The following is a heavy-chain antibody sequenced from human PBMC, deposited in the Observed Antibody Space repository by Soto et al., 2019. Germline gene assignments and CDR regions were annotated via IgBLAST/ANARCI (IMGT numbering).Heavy chain of an antibody. Sequence: GGSLRLSCAASGFTFNNYAMSWVRQAPGEGLEWVSVIDGSAATIYYADSVKGRFTISRDNSKNTLYLQMNSLRAEDTAVYYCILQGVPTASAHGNWGQGTLVNVSS. CDR3: ILQGVPTASAHGN. CDR2: IDGSAATI. CDR1: GFTFNNYA. V-gene: IGHV3-23*01. D-gene: IGHD2-2*01. J-gene: IGHJ4*02.